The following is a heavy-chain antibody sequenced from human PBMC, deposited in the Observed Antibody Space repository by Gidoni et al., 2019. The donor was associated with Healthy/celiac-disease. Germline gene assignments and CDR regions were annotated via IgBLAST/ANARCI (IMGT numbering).Heavy chain of an antibody. Sequence: QLQLQESGPGLVKPSETLSLTCTVSGGSISSSCSYWGWIGQSPGKGLKWIGSIYYIGSTYYHPSLKSRVTISVDTAKNQFSLKLSSVTAADTAVYYCASGREIFGVVIGWDYGMDVWGQGTTVTVSS. J-gene: IGHJ6*02. V-gene: IGHV4-39*01. D-gene: IGHD3-3*01. CDR2: IYYIGST. CDR3: ASGREIFGVVIGWDYGMDV. CDR1: GGSISSSCSY.